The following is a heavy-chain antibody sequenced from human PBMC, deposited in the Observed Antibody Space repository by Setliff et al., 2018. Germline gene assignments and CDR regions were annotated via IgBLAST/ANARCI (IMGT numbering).Heavy chain of an antibody. Sequence: PGGSLRLSCAASGFTFDDYPMHWVRQAPGKGLEWVANINRDGSEKYYLDSVKGRFTISRDNAEKSLWLHMNNLRVDDTAIYYCARSYYWGQGALVTVSS. D-gene: IGHD3-10*01. V-gene: IGHV3-7*01. J-gene: IGHJ4*02. CDR2: INRDGSEK. CDR1: GFTFDDYP. CDR3: ARSYY.